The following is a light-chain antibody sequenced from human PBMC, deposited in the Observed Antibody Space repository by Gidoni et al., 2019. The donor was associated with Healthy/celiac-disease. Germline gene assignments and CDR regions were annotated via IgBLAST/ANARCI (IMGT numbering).Light chain of an antibody. CDR3: QQYNSYPLT. CDR1: QSISSW. Sequence: DIQMTQSPSTLSASVGDRVTITCRASQSISSWLAWYQPKPGKAPKLMIYKASSLESGVPSRFSGSGSRTEFTLTVSSLQPDDFATYYCQQYNSYPLTFGGGTKVEIK. J-gene: IGKJ4*01. CDR2: KAS. V-gene: IGKV1-5*03.